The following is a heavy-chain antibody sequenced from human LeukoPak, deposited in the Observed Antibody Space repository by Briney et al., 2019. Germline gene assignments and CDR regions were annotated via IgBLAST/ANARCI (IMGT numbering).Heavy chain of an antibody. Sequence: PSQTLSLTCTVSGGSISSGSYYWSWIRQPAGKGLEGIGRTYTSGSTNYNPSLKSRVTISVDTSKNQFSLKLSSVTAADTAVYYCARGVAAAGTIWFDPWGQGTLVTVSS. V-gene: IGHV4-61*02. CDR3: ARGVAAAGTIWFDP. CDR1: GGSISSGSYY. D-gene: IGHD6-13*01. J-gene: IGHJ5*02. CDR2: TYTSGST.